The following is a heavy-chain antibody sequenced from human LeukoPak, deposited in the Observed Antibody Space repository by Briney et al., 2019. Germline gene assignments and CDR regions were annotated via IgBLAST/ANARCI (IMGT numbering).Heavy chain of an antibody. D-gene: IGHD4-17*01. CDR3: AKNDYGDYVSKFDP. V-gene: IGHV3-23*01. Sequence: DSVKGRFTISRDNSKNTLYLQMNSLRAEDTAVYYCAKNDYGDYVSKFDPWGQGTLVTVSS. J-gene: IGHJ5*02.